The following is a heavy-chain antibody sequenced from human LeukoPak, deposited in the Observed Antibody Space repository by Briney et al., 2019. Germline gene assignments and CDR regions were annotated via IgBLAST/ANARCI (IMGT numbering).Heavy chain of an antibody. CDR1: GLTSSDYY. J-gene: IGHJ4*02. Sequence: GGSLRLSCVASGLTSSDYYMGWIRQAPGRGLEWLSYISGSGSDINYAESVRGRFAISRDNAKNSLYLQLNSLRPEDTAVYCCATGPQIREPAYWGQGTLVTVSS. D-gene: IGHD1-26*01. V-gene: IGHV3-11*04. CDR3: ATGPQIREPAY. CDR2: ISGSGSDI.